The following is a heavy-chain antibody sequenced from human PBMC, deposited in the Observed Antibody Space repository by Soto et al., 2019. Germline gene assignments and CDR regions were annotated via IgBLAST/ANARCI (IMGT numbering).Heavy chain of an antibody. CDR2: INPNSGGT. D-gene: IGHD6-6*01. Sequence: ASVKVSCKASGYTFTGYYMHWVRQAPGQGLEWMGWINPNSGGTNYAQKFQGRVTMTRDTSISTAYMELSRLRSDDTAVYYCARGALSISSSPGWFDPWGQGTLVTVSS. V-gene: IGHV1-2*02. CDR3: ARGALSISSSPGWFDP. CDR1: GYTFTGYY. J-gene: IGHJ5*02.